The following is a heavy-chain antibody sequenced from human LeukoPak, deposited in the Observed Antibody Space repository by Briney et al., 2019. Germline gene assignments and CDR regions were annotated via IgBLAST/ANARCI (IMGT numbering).Heavy chain of an antibody. Sequence: SETLSLTCTVSGGSISGYFWSWIRQPAGKGLEWIGRIYATGTTNYNPSLKGRVTMSVDTSKNQFSLNLTSVTAADTAVYYCAREGGGSNRCLDWGQGTLVTVSS. CDR3: AREGGGSNRCLD. V-gene: IGHV4-4*07. CDR2: IYATGTT. J-gene: IGHJ1*01. CDR1: GGSISGYF. D-gene: IGHD3-16*02.